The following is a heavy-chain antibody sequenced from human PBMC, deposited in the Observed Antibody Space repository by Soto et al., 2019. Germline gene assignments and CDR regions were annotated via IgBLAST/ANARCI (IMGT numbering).Heavy chain of an antibody. Sequence: QVQLQESGPGLVKPSETLTLICNVSGDSMSGYYGSWVRQPAGQGLEWICRVYSSGVANYNPSLASRVTMSIDTSKNQFSLSLRSVTAADTAVYFCARLGSGSSLVYWGQGIPVTVSS. D-gene: IGHD6-6*01. CDR2: VYSSGVA. V-gene: IGHV4-4*07. CDR3: ARLGSGSSLVY. J-gene: IGHJ4*02. CDR1: GDSMSGYY.